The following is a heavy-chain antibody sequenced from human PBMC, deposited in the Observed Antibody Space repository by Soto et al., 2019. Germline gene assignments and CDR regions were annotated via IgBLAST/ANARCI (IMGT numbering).Heavy chain of an antibody. Sequence: QMQLVQSGPEVKKPGTSVKVSCKASGFTFTSSAVQWVRQARGQRLEWIGWIVVGSGNTNYAQKFQERVTITRDMSTSTAYMELGSLRSEDTAVYYCAAGRTYCGGDCYVDWGQGTLVTVSS. CDR2: IVVGSGNT. J-gene: IGHJ4*02. CDR1: GFTFTSSA. D-gene: IGHD2-21*02. CDR3: AAGRTYCGGDCYVD. V-gene: IGHV1-58*01.